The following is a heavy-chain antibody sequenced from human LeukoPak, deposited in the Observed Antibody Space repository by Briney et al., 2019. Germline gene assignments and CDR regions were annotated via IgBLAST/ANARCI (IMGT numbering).Heavy chain of an antibody. Sequence: GGSLRLSCAASGFTFDDYGMSWVRQAPGKGLEWVSGINWNGGSTGYADSVKGRFTISRDNAKNSLYLQMNSLRAEDTALYYCARGDYYGSGSYFSPLGYWGQGALVTVSS. J-gene: IGHJ4*02. CDR1: GFTFDDYG. CDR2: INWNGGST. D-gene: IGHD3-10*01. CDR3: ARGDYYGSGSYFSPLGY. V-gene: IGHV3-20*04.